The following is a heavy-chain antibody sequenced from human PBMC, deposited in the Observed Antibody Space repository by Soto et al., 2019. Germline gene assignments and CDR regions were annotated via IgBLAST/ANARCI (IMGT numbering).Heavy chain of an antibody. Sequence: PGGSLRLSCAASGFTFSSYGMHWVRQAPGKGLEWVAVISYDGSNKYYADSVKGRFTISRDNSKNTRYLQMNSLRAEDTAVYYCAKDGANYYGMDVWGQGTTVTVSS. CDR3: AKDGANYYGMDV. CDR2: ISYDGSNK. CDR1: GFTFSSYG. D-gene: IGHD3-16*01. V-gene: IGHV3-30*18. J-gene: IGHJ6*02.